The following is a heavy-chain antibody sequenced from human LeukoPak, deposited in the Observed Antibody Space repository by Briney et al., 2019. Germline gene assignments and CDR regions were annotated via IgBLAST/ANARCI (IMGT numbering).Heavy chain of an antibody. V-gene: IGHV3-30-3*01. CDR3: AKDFGSSSWYFDY. D-gene: IGHD6-13*01. J-gene: IGHJ4*02. CDR2: ISYDGSNK. Sequence: PGRSLRLSCAASGFTFSSYAMHWVRQAPGKGLEWVAVISYDGSNKYYADSVKGRFTISRDNSKNTLYLQMNSLRAEDTAVYYCAKDFGSSSWYFDYWGQGTLVTVSS. CDR1: GFTFSSYA.